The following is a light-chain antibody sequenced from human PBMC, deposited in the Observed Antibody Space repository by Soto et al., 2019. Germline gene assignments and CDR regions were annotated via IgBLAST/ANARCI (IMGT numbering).Light chain of an antibody. CDR1: QNVDKY. Sequence: IVLTQSPATLSLSPGERATLSCRASQNVDKYLAWYQQKPGQAPRLLIFGASSRATGIPDRFSGSGSGTDSTLTISRLEPEDFAVYHCQQYSNSATFGQGTRLEIK. CDR3: QQYSNSAT. J-gene: IGKJ5*01. V-gene: IGKV3-20*01. CDR2: GAS.